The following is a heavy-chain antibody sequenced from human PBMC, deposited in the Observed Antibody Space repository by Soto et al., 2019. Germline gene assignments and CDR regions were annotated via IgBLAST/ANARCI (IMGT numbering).Heavy chain of an antibody. CDR3: ARGGVVVAATQDAFDI. V-gene: IGHV4-59*01. CDR2: IYYSGST. D-gene: IGHD2-15*01. J-gene: IGHJ3*02. CDR1: GGSISSYY. Sequence: SETLSLTCTVSGGSISSYYWSWIRQPPGKGLEWIGYIYYSGSTNYNPSLKSRVTISVDTSKNQFSLKLSSVTAADTAVYYCARGGVVVAATQDAFDIWGQGTMVTVSS.